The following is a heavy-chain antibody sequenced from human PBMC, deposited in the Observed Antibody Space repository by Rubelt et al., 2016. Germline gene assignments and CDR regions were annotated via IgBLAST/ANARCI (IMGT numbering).Heavy chain of an antibody. CDR3: ARDLTYYYYYMDV. CDR2: ISGSGGST. V-gene: IGHV3-23*01. J-gene: IGHJ6*03. Sequence: GGGVFQPGRSLRLSCAASGFTFSSHAMSWVRQAPGKGLEWVATISGSGGSTYYADSVKDRFTISRDNSKNTLSLQMNSLRAEDTAVYYCARDLTYYYYYMDVWGKGTTVTVSS. CDR1: GFTFSSHA.